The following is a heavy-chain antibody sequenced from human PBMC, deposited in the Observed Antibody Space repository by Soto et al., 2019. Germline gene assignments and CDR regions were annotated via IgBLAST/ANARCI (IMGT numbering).Heavy chain of an antibody. V-gene: IGHV3-30*18. CDR2: ISYDGSNK. Sequence: QVQLVESGGGVVQPGRSLRLSCAASGFTFSSYGMHWVRQAPGKGLEWVAVISYDGSNKYYADSVKGRFTISRDNSKNTLYLQMNRLRAEDTAVYYCAKDLADYVWGSYRLDYWGQGTLVTVSS. CDR1: GFTFSSYG. CDR3: AKDLADYVWGSYRLDY. J-gene: IGHJ4*02. D-gene: IGHD3-16*02.